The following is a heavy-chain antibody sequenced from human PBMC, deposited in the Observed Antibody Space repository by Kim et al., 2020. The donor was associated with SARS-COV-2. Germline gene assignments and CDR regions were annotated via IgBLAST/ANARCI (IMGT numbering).Heavy chain of an antibody. Sequence: ASVKVSCKASGYTFTSYGISWGRQAPGQGLEWMGWISAYNDNTNYAQKFQGRVTMTTDTSTSTVYMELRSLRSDDTAVYYCARDGSSSHLRPRSVDYWGQGTLVTVSS. CDR3: ARDGSSSHLRPRSVDY. CDR1: GYTFTSYG. J-gene: IGHJ4*02. CDR2: ISAYNDNT. D-gene: IGHD2-2*01. V-gene: IGHV1-18*01.